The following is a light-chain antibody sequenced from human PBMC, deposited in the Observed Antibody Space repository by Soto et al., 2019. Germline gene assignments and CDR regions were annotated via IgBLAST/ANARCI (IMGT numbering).Light chain of an antibody. CDR2: KTS. V-gene: IGKV1-5*03. CDR3: QHFNDYSGT. J-gene: IGKJ1*01. Sequence: DIQMTQSPSTLSASVGARVPITCRARQSISSYLAWYPQKPGKAPKLLIYKTSSLESGVPSRFSGSGSGTEFTLTISSLQPDDFATYYCQHFNDYSGTFGQGTKVDI. CDR1: QSISSY.